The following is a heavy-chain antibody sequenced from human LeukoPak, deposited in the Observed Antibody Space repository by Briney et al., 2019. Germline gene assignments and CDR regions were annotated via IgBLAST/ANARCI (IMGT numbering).Heavy chain of an antibody. CDR3: ARVSGSTIFGVVIQAPFDY. CDR1: GGTFSSYA. J-gene: IGHJ4*02. D-gene: IGHD3-3*01. CDR2: IIPIFGTA. Sequence: VASVTVSCKASGGTFSSYAISWVRQAPGQGLAWMGGIIPIFGTANYAQKFQGRVTITADESTSTAYMELSSLRSEDTAVYYCARVSGSTIFGVVIQAPFDYWGQGTLVTVSS. V-gene: IGHV1-69*13.